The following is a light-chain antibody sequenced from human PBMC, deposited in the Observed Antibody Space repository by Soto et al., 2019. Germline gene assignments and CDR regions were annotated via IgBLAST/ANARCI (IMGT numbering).Light chain of an antibody. V-gene: IGKV1-6*01. Sequence: AVQMNQSPSSLSASVGDRVTITCQASQGIRNDLGWYQQKPGKAPKLLIYAASRLQSGVPSRFSGSGSGTDFTLTISSLQPEDFATYYCLQDNNDPLTFGGGTKVEIK. CDR3: LQDNNDPLT. J-gene: IGKJ4*01. CDR2: AAS. CDR1: QGIRND.